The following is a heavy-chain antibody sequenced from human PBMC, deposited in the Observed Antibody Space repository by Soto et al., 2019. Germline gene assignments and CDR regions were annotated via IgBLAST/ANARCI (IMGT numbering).Heavy chain of an antibody. CDR1: GGTFNVYT. CDR3: ALGSWSGETFDI. J-gene: IGHJ3*02. V-gene: IGHV1-69*02. CDR2: IIPMLAIT. D-gene: IGHD6-13*01. Sequence: QVQLVQSGAEVKKPGSSVKVSCKASGGTFNVYTIIWVRQAPGQGIEWMGRIIPMLAITNYAQRFQGRVTLTADTSTTTAYMELSSLTSEDTAVYYCALGSWSGETFDIWGQGTLVTVSS.